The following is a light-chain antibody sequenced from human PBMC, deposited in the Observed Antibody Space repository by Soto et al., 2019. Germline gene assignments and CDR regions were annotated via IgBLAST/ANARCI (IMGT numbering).Light chain of an antibody. CDR1: SSDVGGYNY. V-gene: IGLV2-14*01. CDR3: SSYTSTSTLYV. J-gene: IGLJ1*01. CDR2: EVS. Sequence: QFVLTQPASVSGSPGQSITISCTGTSSDVGGYNYVSWYQQHPGKAPKLMIYEVSNRPSGVSNRFSGSKSDNTASLTISGLQAEDEADYYCSSYTSTSTLYVFGTGTKVTV.